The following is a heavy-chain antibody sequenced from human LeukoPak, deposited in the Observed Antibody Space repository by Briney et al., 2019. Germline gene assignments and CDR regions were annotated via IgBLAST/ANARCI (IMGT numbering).Heavy chain of an antibody. CDR3: AREGGYDYVWGSYRSKDAFDI. V-gene: IGHV3-7*01. Sequence: QPGGSLRLSCAASGFTFSSYGMHWVRQAPGKGLEWVANIKQDGSEKYYVDSVKGRFTISRDNAKNSLYLQMNSLRAEDTAVYYCAREGGYDYVWGSYRSKDAFDIWGQGTMVTVSS. J-gene: IGHJ3*02. CDR2: IKQDGSEK. CDR1: GFTFSSYG. D-gene: IGHD3-16*02.